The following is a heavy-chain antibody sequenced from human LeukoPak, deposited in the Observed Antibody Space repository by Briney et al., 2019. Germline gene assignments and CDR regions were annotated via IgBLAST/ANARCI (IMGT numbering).Heavy chain of an antibody. CDR2: INHSGST. Sequence: SETLSLTCAVYGGSFSGYHWSWIRQPPGKGLEWIGEINHSGSTNYNPSLKSRVTISVDTSKNQFSLKLSSVAAADTAVYFCARVGYRYVINDWSRTGLGAYPTKYYYHMDVWDKGTTVTVSS. CDR3: ARVGYRYVINDWSRTGLGAYPTKYYYHMDV. J-gene: IGHJ6*03. D-gene: IGHD5-18*01. V-gene: IGHV4-34*01. CDR1: GGSFSGYH.